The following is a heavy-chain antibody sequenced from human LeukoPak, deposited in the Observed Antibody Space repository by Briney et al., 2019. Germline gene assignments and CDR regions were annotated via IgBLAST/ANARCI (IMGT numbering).Heavy chain of an antibody. J-gene: IGHJ4*02. CDR3: ARDLCSGGSCYSDAFDY. D-gene: IGHD2-15*01. CDR1: GFTVSSNY. Sequence: GGSLRLSCAASGFTVSSNYMSWVRQAPGKGLEWVSVIYSGGSTYYADSVKGRFTISRDNSKNTLYLQMNSLRAEDTAVYYCARDLCSGGSCYSDAFDYWGQGTLVTVSS. CDR2: IYSGGST. V-gene: IGHV3-66*01.